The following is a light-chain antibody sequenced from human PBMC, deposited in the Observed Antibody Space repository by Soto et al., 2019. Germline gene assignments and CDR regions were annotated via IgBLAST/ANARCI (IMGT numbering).Light chain of an antibody. CDR1: QSISSW. J-gene: IGKJ1*01. V-gene: IGKV1-5*03. CDR3: QQYNGYSTWT. Sequence: DIQMTQSPSTLSASVGDRVTITCRASQSISSWLAWYQQKPGKAPNLLIYKASSLESGVPSRFSGSGSGTEFTLTISSLQPDDFATYYCQQYNGYSTWTFGQGTKVEIK. CDR2: KAS.